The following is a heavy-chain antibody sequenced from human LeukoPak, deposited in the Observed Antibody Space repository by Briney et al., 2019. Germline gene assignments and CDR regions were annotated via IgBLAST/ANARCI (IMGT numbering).Heavy chain of an antibody. Sequence: GGSLRLSCAASGFSFSSHALNWVRQAPEKGLEWVSTISGSSGSTYYTDSVKGRFTISRDNSKNTLYLQMNSLRAEDTAVYYCAKDLAVAVFLAGDYWGQGTLVTVSS. CDR3: AKDLAVAVFLAGDY. D-gene: IGHD6-13*01. V-gene: IGHV3-23*01. CDR2: ISGSSGST. J-gene: IGHJ4*02. CDR1: GFSFSSHA.